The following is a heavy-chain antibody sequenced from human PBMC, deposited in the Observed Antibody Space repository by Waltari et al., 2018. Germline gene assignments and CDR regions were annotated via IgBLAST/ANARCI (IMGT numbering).Heavy chain of an antibody. V-gene: IGHV4-39*01. CDR3: ASDYYYDSSGYYAEFDY. CDR2: IYYSEST. CDR1: GGSISSSSYY. Sequence: QLQLQESGPGLVKPSETLSLTCTVSGGSISSSSYYWGWIRQPPGKGREWIGSIYYSESTYYHPSLKSRVTSSVDTSKNQFSLKLSSVTAADTAVYYCASDYYYDSSGYYAEFDYWGQGTLVTVSS. D-gene: IGHD3-22*01. J-gene: IGHJ4*02.